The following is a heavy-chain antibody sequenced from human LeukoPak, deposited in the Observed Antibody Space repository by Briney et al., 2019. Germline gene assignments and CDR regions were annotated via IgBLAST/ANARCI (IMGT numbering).Heavy chain of an antibody. J-gene: IGHJ6*02. CDR3: ARQDYLYYYYGMDV. D-gene: IGHD4-11*01. Sequence: PSETLSLTCTVSGGSISSSSYYWGWIRQPPGKGLEWIGSIYYSGSTYYNPSLKSRVTISVDTSKNQFSLKLSSVTAADTAVYYCARQDYLYYYYGMDVWGQGTTVTVSS. CDR2: IYYSGST. CDR1: GGSISSSSYY. V-gene: IGHV4-39*01.